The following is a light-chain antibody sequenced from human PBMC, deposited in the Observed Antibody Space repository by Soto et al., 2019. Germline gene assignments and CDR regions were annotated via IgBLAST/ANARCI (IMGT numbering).Light chain of an antibody. Sequence: EIVLTQSPGTLSLSPGDRATLSCRASQSLTSYYLAWYQQRPGQAPRLLISGASTRATSIPDRFTGTGSGADFTLTISRLETEDFAVYYCQQYDSSPYTFGQGTKVDI. CDR2: GAS. CDR1: QSLTSYY. CDR3: QQYDSSPYT. V-gene: IGKV3-20*01. J-gene: IGKJ2*01.